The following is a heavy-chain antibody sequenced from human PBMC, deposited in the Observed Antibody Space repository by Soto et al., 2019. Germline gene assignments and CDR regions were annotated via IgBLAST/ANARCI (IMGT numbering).Heavy chain of an antibody. J-gene: IGHJ4*02. D-gene: IGHD5-12*01. V-gene: IGHV4-30-4*01. CDR2: IYYSGST. CDR1: GGSINSGDYY. CDR3: ARLYTGYEAFDY. Sequence: SETLSLTCSVSGGSINSGDYYWSWIRQSPGKGLEWIGYIYYSGSTYYNPSLKSRSTISIDTSKNQFFLDVDSVTAADTAVYYCARLYTGYEAFDYWGQGTQVTVSS.